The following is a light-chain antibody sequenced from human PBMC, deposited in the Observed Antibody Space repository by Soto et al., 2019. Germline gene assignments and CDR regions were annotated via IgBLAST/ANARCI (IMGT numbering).Light chain of an antibody. Sequence: EIVLTQSPVTLSLSPGERATLSCRASQSVSSSYLAWYQQKPGQAPRLLIYAASSRATGIPDRFSGSGSGTDFTLTISRLEPEDFAVYYCQQYGSSLWTFGQGTKVEIK. CDR3: QQYGSSLWT. CDR1: QSVSSSY. CDR2: AAS. J-gene: IGKJ1*01. V-gene: IGKV3-20*01.